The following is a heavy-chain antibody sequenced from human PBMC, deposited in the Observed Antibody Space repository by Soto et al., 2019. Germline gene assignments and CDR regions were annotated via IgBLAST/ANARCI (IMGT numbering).Heavy chain of an antibody. CDR1: GGSMISYY. J-gene: IGHJ6*02. CDR2: IYYTGST. CDR3: ARHVPYCSDTSHCAYGMDV. Sequence: PSETLSLTCTVSGGSMISYYWSWIRQPPGRGLEWIGYIYYTGSTNYNPSLNSRVTISVDTSKNQFSLKLSSVTAADTAVYYCARHVPYCSDTSHCAYGMDVWGQGTTVTVSS. V-gene: IGHV4-59*08. D-gene: IGHD2-2*01.